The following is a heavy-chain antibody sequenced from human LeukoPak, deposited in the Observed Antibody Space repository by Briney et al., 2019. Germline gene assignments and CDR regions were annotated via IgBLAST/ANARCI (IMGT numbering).Heavy chain of an antibody. CDR2: ISWDDGST. CDR1: GFTFNDYA. V-gene: IGHV3-43D*03. Sequence: GGSLRLSCAASGFTFNDYAMHWVRQAPGKGLEWVSLISWDDGSTYYADSVKGRFTISRDNSKNTLYLQMNSLRAEDTAVYYCAKDDLPGYSSSWFVYWGQGTLVTVSS. J-gene: IGHJ5*01. CDR3: AKDDLPGYSSSWFVY. D-gene: IGHD6-13*01.